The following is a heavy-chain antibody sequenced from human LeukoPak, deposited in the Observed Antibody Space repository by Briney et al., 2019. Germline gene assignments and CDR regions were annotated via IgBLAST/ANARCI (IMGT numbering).Heavy chain of an antibody. CDR3: ARAHYYGSGSYRRGPDVWFDP. Sequence: ASVKVSCKASGYTFTGYYMHWVRQAPGQGLEWMGWINPNSGGTNYAQKFQGRVTMTRDTSISTAYMELSRLRSDDTAVYYCARAHYYGSGSYRRGPDVWFDPWGQGTLVTVSS. V-gene: IGHV1-2*02. CDR1: GYTFTGYY. D-gene: IGHD3-10*01. CDR2: INPNSGGT. J-gene: IGHJ5*02.